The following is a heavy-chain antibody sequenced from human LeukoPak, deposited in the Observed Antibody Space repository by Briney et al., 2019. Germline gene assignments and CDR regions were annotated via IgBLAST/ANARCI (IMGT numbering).Heavy chain of an antibody. V-gene: IGHV1-2*02. Sequence: ASVKVSCKASGYTFTGYYMHWVRQAPGQGLEWMGWINPNSGGTNYAQKCQGRVTMTRDTSISTAYMELSRLRSDDTAVYYCAKHLALVGATTTYDYWGQGTLVIVSS. J-gene: IGHJ4*02. CDR3: AKHLALVGATTTYDY. D-gene: IGHD1-26*01. CDR2: INPNSGGT. CDR1: GYTFTGYY.